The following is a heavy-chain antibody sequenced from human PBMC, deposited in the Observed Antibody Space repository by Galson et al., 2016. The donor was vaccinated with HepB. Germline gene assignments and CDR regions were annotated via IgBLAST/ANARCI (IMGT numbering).Heavy chain of an antibody. J-gene: IGHJ3*02. CDR3: ARPYCTGAGCYYDAVDI. V-gene: IGHV2-70*10. CDR2: IDWDDDK. D-gene: IGHD2-8*02. CDR1: GFSLSTSGMS. Sequence: PALVKPTQTLTLTCTLSGFSLSTSGMSVNWIRQPPGKALEWVARIDWDDDKYYSTSLRSRLTISKDTSKNQVVLTMTNMDPVDTATYYCARPYCTGAGCYYDAVDIWGQGTMVTVSA.